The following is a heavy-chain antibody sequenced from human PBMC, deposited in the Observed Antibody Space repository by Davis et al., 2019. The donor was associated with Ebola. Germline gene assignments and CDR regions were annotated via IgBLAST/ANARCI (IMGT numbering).Heavy chain of an antibody. CDR1: GYTFTSYG. V-gene: IGHV1-18*04. J-gene: IGHJ4*02. D-gene: IGHD3-10*01. Sequence: AASVKVSCKASGYTFTSYGISWVRQAPGQGLEWMGWISAYNGNTNYAQKLQGRVTMTTDTSTSTAYMELRSLRSDDTAVYYCARDWGSGSYYRPSHFADYWGQGTLVTVSS. CDR2: ISAYNGNT. CDR3: ARDWGSGSYYRPSHFADY.